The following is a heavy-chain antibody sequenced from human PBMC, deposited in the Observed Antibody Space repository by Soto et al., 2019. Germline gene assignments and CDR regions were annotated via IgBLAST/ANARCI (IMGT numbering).Heavy chain of an antibody. J-gene: IGHJ4*02. Sequence: APVKVSCKASGYPFPSLANHWVRQAPGQRLEWMGWINAGNGNTKYSQKFQGRVTVTRDTSASTAYMELSSLRSEDTAVYYCARDILFDYWGQGTLVTVSS. CDR2: INAGNGNT. V-gene: IGHV1-3*01. CDR3: ARDILFDY. D-gene: IGHD2-15*01. CDR1: GYPFPSLA.